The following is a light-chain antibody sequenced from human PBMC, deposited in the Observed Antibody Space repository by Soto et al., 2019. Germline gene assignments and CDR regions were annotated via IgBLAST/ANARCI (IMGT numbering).Light chain of an antibody. CDR1: QSISSW. J-gene: IGKJ1*01. Sequence: DIQMTQSPSTLSASVGDRVTITCRASQSISSWLAWYQQKPGTAPKLLIYKASNLERVVPSRFSGSGSGTEFTLTLSSLQPDDFATYYCQQYNSYPWTFGQGTKVEIK. CDR2: KAS. CDR3: QQYNSYPWT. V-gene: IGKV1-5*03.